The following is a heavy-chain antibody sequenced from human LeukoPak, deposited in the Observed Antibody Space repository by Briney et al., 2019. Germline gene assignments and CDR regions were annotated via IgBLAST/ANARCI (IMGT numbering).Heavy chain of an antibody. Sequence: GGSLRLSCAASGFTFSSYAMHWVRQAPGKGLEWVAVISYDGSNKYYADSVKGRFTISRDNSKNTLYLQMNSLRAEDTAVYYCARDRYGWGQGTLVTGSS. CDR3: ARDRYG. CDR2: ISYDGSNK. CDR1: GFTFSSYA. D-gene: IGHD4-17*01. J-gene: IGHJ4*02. V-gene: IGHV3-30*01.